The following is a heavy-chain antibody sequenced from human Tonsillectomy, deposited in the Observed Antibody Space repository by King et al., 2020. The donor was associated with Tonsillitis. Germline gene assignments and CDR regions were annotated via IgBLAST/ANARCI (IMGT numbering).Heavy chain of an antibody. Sequence: QLVQSGAEGKKPGESLKISCKGSGYRFTSYWIGWVRPMPGKGLEWMGIIYPGDSESRYRPTFQGQVTISADTSISTAYLQWSSLKASDTAMYYCARQVAGDWYFDLWGRGTLVTVSS. V-gene: IGHV5-51*03. J-gene: IGHJ2*01. CDR3: ARQVAGDWYFDL. CDR1: GYRFTSYW. CDR2: IYPGDSES. D-gene: IGHD6-19*01.